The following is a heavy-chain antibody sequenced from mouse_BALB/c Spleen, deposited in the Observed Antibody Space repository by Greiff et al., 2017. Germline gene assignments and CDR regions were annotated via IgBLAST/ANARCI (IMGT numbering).Heavy chain of an antibody. V-gene: IGHV1-7*01. Sequence: QVQLKQSGAELAKPGASVKMSCKASGYTFTSYWMHWVKQRPGQGLEWIGYINPSTGYTEYNQKFKDKATLTADKSSSTAYMQLSSLTSEDSAVYYCARFGRYDWFAYWGQGTLVTVSA. CDR2: INPSTGYT. J-gene: IGHJ3*01. CDR1: GYTFTSYW. CDR3: ARFGRYDWFAY. D-gene: IGHD2-14*01.